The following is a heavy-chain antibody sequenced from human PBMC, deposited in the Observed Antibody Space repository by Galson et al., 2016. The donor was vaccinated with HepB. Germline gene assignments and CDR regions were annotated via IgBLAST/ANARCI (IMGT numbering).Heavy chain of an antibody. Sequence: SVKVSCKASGGTFNSYAISWVRQAPGQGLEWMGRIIPVLGRENYAQKFQGRATMTADKSTNIANMELSSLRSDDTAVYYCARENYGNNAVFDQWGQGTLVIVSS. J-gene: IGHJ4*02. D-gene: IGHD2/OR15-2a*01. CDR1: GGTFNSYA. V-gene: IGHV1-69*04. CDR3: ARENYGNNAVFDQ. CDR2: IIPVLGRE.